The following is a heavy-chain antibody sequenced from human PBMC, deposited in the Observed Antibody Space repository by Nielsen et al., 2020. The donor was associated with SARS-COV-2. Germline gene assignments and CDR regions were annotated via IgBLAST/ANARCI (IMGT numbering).Heavy chain of an antibody. V-gene: IGHV1-18*01. J-gene: IGHJ4*02. CDR2: ISAYNGNR. D-gene: IGHD1-26*01. CDR1: GYTFTNYG. CDR3: ARGTGEAY. Sequence: ASVKVSCKASGYTFTNYGISWVRQAPGQGLEWMGWISAYNGNRNYVQKFQGRVTMTTDTSTNTAYMELRSLKSDDTAVYYCARGTGEAYWGQGTLVTVSS.